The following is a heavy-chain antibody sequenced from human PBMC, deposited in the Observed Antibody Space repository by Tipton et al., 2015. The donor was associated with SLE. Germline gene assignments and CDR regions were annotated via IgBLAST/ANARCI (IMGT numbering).Heavy chain of an antibody. CDR2: ISYSGST. J-gene: IGHJ4*02. CDR1: GTSIISGTDY. CDR3: ARGGYSSGWYGDYFVY. Sequence: TLSLTCTVSGTSIISGTDYWTWIRQPAGKGLEWIGYISYSGSTNYSPSLKSRVTISLDTSKTQFSLKLWSVTAADTAIYYCARGGYSSGWYGDYFVYCGQGTLVTVSS. D-gene: IGHD6-19*01. V-gene: IGHV4-61*10.